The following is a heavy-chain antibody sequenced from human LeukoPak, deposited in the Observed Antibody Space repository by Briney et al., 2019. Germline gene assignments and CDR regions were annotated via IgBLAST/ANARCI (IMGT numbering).Heavy chain of an antibody. CDR3: ARGLRGSGWYGPYFDY. D-gene: IGHD6-19*01. V-gene: IGHV4-4*09. CDR2: IYISGST. Sequence: SETLSLTCTVSGGSISSYYWSWIRQPPGKGLEWIGYIYISGSTNYNPSLNSRVTISVDTSKNQFSLKLSSVTAADTAVYYCARGLRGSGWYGPYFDYWGQGTLVTVSS. J-gene: IGHJ4*02. CDR1: GGSISSYY.